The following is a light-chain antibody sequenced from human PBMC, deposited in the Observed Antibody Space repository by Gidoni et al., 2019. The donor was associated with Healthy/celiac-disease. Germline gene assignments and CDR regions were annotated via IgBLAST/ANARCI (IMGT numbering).Light chain of an antibody. J-gene: IGKJ2*01. CDR1: QSISSY. CDR2: AAS. CDR3: QQSYSTTYT. V-gene: IGKV1-39*01. Sequence: DIQMTQSPSSLSASVGDRVTITCRPSQSISSYLTWYQQKPGKAPKLLIYAASSLQSRVSSRFSGSVSGTDFSITISSLQPEDFATYYCQQSYSTTYTFGQGTKLEIK.